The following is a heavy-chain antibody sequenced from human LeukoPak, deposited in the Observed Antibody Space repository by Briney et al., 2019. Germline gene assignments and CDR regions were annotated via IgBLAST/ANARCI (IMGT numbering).Heavy chain of an antibody. CDR2: LSANGGTT. D-gene: IGHD2-2*01. CDR3: VKDLYKGDSASWYFFHY. J-gene: IGHJ4*02. V-gene: IGHV3-64D*06. Sequence: GGSLRLSCSASGFIISDYAMHWVRQAPGKGLEYVSALSANGGTTYYADSVKGRFTISRDTSENTLYLQMSSLRAEDTAMYHCVKDLYKGDSASWYFFHYWGQGTLVTVSS. CDR1: GFIISDYA.